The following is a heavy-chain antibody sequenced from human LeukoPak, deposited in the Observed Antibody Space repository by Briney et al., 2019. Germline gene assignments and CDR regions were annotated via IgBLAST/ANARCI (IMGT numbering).Heavy chain of an antibody. CDR3: AIHFFGYSYGSNWFDP. V-gene: IGHV4-39*01. D-gene: IGHD5-18*01. CDR1: GGSISSSSYY. J-gene: IGHJ5*02. CDR2: IYYSGST. Sequence: PSETLSLTCTVSGGSISSSSYYWGWIRQPPGKGLEWIGSIYYSGSTYYNPSLKSRVTISVDTSKNQFSLKLSSVTAADTAVYYCAIHFFGYSYGSNWFDPWGQGTLVTVSS.